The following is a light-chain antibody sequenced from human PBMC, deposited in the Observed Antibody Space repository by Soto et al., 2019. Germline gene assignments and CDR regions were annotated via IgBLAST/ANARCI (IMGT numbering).Light chain of an antibody. V-gene: IGLV3-1*01. Sequence: SYELTQSPSVSVSPGQTASITCSGDKLGGRFVCWYQQKPGQSPVLVMYEDTKRPSGIPERFSGSNSGNTAILTISGTLAMDEADYYCQAWDSSTAVFGTGTKLTVL. CDR1: KLGGRF. J-gene: IGLJ1*01. CDR2: EDT. CDR3: QAWDSSTAV.